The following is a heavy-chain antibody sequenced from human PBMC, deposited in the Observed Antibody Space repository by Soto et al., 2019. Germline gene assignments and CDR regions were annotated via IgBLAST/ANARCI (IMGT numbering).Heavy chain of an antibody. V-gene: IGHV4-31*03. Sequence: LSLTCTVSGGSISSGGNYWSWICQLPGQGLEWIGYIFYTGSTFYNPSLKSRVTISGDTSKNQFSLKLSSVTAADTAVYYCARGGQYYYSMDVWGQGTTVTVSS. CDR1: GGSISSGGNY. CDR2: IFYTGST. CDR3: ARGGQYYYSMDV. J-gene: IGHJ6*02.